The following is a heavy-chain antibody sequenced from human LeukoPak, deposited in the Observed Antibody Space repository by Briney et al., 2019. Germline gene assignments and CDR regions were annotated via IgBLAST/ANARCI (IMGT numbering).Heavy chain of an antibody. D-gene: IGHD3-3*01. V-gene: IGHV1-18*01. J-gene: IGHJ6*02. CDR3: ARDSGGDGDTIFGRYGVDV. Sequence: GASVKVSCKASGYTFTSYGISWVRQAPGQGLGWMGWISAYNGNTNYAQKLQGRVTMTTDTSTSTAYMELRSLRSDDTAVYYCARDSGGDGDTIFGRYGVDVWGQGTTVTVSS. CDR1: GYTFTSYG. CDR2: ISAYNGNT.